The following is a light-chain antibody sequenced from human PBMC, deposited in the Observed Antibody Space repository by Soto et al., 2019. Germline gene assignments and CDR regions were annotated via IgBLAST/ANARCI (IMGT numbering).Light chain of an antibody. CDR2: GAS. CDR3: QQYSSSPWT. Sequence: EIVLTQSPGTLSLSPGERATLSCRASQSVSSSYLAWYQQKPRQAPRLLIYGASSRATGIPDRFSGSGSGTVFTRTISRLEPEDFAVYYCQQYSSSPWTFGQGTKVEIK. CDR1: QSVSSSY. V-gene: IGKV3-20*01. J-gene: IGKJ1*01.